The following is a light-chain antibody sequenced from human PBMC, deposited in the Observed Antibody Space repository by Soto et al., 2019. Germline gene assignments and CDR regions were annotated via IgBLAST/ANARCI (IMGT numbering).Light chain of an antibody. CDR2: GNS. V-gene: IGLV1-40*01. J-gene: IGLJ2*01. Sequence: QSVLTQPPSVSGAPGQRVTISCTGSSSNIGAGYDVHWYQQLPGTAPKLLIYGNSNRPSGVPDRFSGSKSGTSASLDITGLQDEDEAEYYWQSYDRSLSVVVFGGGTKLTVL. CDR1: SSNIGAGYD. CDR3: QSYDRSLSVVV.